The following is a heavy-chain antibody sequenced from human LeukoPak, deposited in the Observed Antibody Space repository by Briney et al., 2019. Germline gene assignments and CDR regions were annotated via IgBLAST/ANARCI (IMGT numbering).Heavy chain of an antibody. CDR2: IIPILGIA. CDR1: GGTFSSYA. D-gene: IGHD4-23*01. Sequence: GSSVKLSCKASGGTFSSYAISWVRQAPGQGLEWMGRIIPILGIANYAQKFQGRVTITADKSTSTAYMELSSLRSEDTAVYYCARDRDDYGGNDYWGQGTLVTVSS. V-gene: IGHV1-69*04. CDR3: ARDRDDYGGNDY. J-gene: IGHJ4*02.